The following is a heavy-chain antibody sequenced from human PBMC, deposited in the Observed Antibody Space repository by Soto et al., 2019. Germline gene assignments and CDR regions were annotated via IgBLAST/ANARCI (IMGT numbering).Heavy chain of an antibody. CDR2: IYYSGST. CDR3: ARDQSGDYEAFGI. Sequence: PSETLSLTCTVSGGSISSGGYYWSWIRQHQGKGLEWIGYIYYSGSTYYNPSLKSRVTISVDTSENQFSLKLSSVTAADTAVYYCARDQSGDYEAFGIWGQGTMVTVSS. CDR1: GGSISSGGYY. J-gene: IGHJ3*02. D-gene: IGHD4-17*01. V-gene: IGHV4-31*03.